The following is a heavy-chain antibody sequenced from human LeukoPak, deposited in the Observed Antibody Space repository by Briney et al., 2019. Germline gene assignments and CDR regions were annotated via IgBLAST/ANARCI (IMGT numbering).Heavy chain of an antibody. CDR3: GRAFPPLRTSSAGDL. CDR1: GFIFSDYD. Sequence: GGPLRLSCSASGFIFSDYDMNWVRQAPGKGLEWVSAIRGGCSHIYYGERVKGRFNISRDNAKNSLYLQMDSLGVEDTAVYYCGRAFPPLRTSSAGDLWGQGTLVIVSS. J-gene: IGHJ1*01. CDR2: IRGGCSHI. V-gene: IGHV3-21*01. D-gene: IGHD3-16*01.